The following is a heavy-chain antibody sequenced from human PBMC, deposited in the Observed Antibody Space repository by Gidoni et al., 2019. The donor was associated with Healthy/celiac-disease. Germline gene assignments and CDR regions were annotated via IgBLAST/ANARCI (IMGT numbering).Heavy chain of an antibody. Sequence: SCAASGFTFSDYYMSWNRQAPGKGLECVSFISSSSSNTNYADSVKGRFTISRDNAKNSLYLQMNSLRAEDTAVYYCARDPYYYGSGSFGAFDIWGQGTMVTVSS. J-gene: IGHJ3*02. V-gene: IGHV3-11*06. CDR3: ARDPYYYGSGSFGAFDI. CDR1: GFTFSDYY. CDR2: ISSSSSNT. D-gene: IGHD3-10*01.